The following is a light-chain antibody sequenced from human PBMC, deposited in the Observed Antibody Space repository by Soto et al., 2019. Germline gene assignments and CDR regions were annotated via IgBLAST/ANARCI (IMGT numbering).Light chain of an antibody. CDR3: QQYGRSPYT. CDR1: QSVSSSY. J-gene: IGKJ2*01. Sequence: EIVLTQSPGTLSLSPGERATLSCRASQSVSSSYLAWYQQKPGQAPRLLIYGVSSRATGIPDRFSGSGSRTDFTLSISRLEPEDFAVYYCQQYGRSPYTFGQGTKLEIK. V-gene: IGKV3-20*01. CDR2: GVS.